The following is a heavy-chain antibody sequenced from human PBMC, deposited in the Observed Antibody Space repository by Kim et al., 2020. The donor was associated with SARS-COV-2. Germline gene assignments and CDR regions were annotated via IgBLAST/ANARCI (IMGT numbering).Heavy chain of an antibody. D-gene: IGHD3-9*01. CDR3: ARRYYDILTAQGGAFDI. CDR2: IIPIFGTA. Sequence: SVKVSCKASGGTFSSYAISWVRQAPGQGLEWMGGIIPIFGTANYAQKFQGRVTITADESTSTAYMELSSLRSEDTAVYYCARRYYDILTAQGGAFDIWGQGTMVTVSS. CDR1: GGTFSSYA. J-gene: IGHJ3*02. V-gene: IGHV1-69*13.